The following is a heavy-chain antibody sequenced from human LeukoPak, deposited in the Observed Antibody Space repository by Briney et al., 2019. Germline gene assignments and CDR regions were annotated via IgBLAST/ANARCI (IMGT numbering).Heavy chain of an antibody. CDR3: ARDLGGIYFDY. D-gene: IGHD1-26*01. CDR1: DAXISGYY. Sequence: SETLSLTCTVSDAXISGYYCSWIRQPPGKGLEWIGSIHFSGSTNYNPSLRSRVTISVDTSKNQLSLKLSSVTAADTAVYYCARDLGGIYFDYWGQGTLVTVSS. CDR2: IHFSGST. J-gene: IGHJ4*02. V-gene: IGHV4-59*01.